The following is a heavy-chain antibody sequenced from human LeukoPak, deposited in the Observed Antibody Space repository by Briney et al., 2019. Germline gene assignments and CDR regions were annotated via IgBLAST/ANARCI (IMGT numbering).Heavy chain of an antibody. CDR2: INPNSGGT. D-gene: IGHD6-19*01. CDR1: GYTFTGHY. V-gene: IGHV1-2*02. Sequence: GASVKVSCKASGYTFTGHYMHWVRQAPGQGLEWMGWINPNSGGTNYAQKFQGRVTMTRDTSISTAYMELSSLRSEDTAVYYCARGYSSGWYSGWCFDLWGRGTLVTVSS. J-gene: IGHJ2*01. CDR3: ARGYSSGWYSGWCFDL.